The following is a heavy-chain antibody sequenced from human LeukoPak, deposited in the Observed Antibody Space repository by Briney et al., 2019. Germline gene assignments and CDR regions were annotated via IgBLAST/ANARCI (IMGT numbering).Heavy chain of an antibody. D-gene: IGHD6-13*01. J-gene: IGHJ4*02. CDR3: AKDTGYSSSYLPDY. V-gene: IGHV3-23*01. CDR2: ISGSGGST. CDR1: GFTFSSYA. Sequence: GGSLRLSCAASGFTFSSYAMSWVRQAPGKGLEWVSAISGSGGSTYYADSVKGRFTISRDNSKNTLHLQMNSLRAEDTAVYYCAKDTGYSSSYLPDYWGQGTLVTVSS.